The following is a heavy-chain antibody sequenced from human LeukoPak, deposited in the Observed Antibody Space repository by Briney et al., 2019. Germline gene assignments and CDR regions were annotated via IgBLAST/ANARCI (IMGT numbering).Heavy chain of an antibody. CDR1: GFTFSSYA. Sequence: GGSLRLSCAASGFTFSSYAMSWVRQAPGKGLEWVANIKQDGSEKYYVDSVKGRFTISKDNAKNSLYLQMNSLRAEDTAVYYCAKGSYGYIDYWGQGTLVTVSS. V-gene: IGHV3-7*01. J-gene: IGHJ4*02. CDR3: AKGSYGYIDY. D-gene: IGHD5-18*01. CDR2: IKQDGSEK.